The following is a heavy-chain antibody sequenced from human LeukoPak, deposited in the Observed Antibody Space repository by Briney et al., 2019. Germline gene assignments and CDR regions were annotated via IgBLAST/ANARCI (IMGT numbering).Heavy chain of an antibody. J-gene: IGHJ5*02. CDR1: GFTFSSYA. CDR2: ISYDGSNK. CDR3: ARDDLYCSGGSCYSGWFDP. Sequence: GGSLRLSCAASGFTFSSYAMHWVRQAPGKGLEWVAVISYDGSNKYYADSVKGRFSISRDNSKNTLYLQMNSLRAEDTAVYYCARDDLYCSGGSCYSGWFDPWGQGTLVTVSS. V-gene: IGHV3-30*04. D-gene: IGHD2-15*01.